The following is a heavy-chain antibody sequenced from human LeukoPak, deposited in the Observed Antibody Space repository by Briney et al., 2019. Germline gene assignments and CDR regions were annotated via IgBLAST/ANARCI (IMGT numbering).Heavy chain of an antibody. CDR1: GGTFSSYA. Sequence: ASVKVSCKASGGTFSSYAISWVRQAPGQGLEWMGWINPNSGGTNYAQEFQGRVTMTRDTSISTAYMELSRLRSDDTAVYYCARKEAAAASIYYYYYMDVWGKGTTVTVSS. D-gene: IGHD6-13*01. CDR2: INPNSGGT. V-gene: IGHV1-2*02. CDR3: ARKEAAAASIYYYYYMDV. J-gene: IGHJ6*03.